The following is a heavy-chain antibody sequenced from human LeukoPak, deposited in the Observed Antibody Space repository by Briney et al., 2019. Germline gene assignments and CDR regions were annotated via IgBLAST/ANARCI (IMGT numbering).Heavy chain of an antibody. J-gene: IGHJ4*02. D-gene: IGHD6-25*01. CDR1: GGSFSGYY. CDR3: AGSGRGGLKSGVDY. Sequence: PSETLSLTCAVYGGSFSGYYWSWIRQPPGKGLEWIGTISYNGRTWYNPSPKSRVTMSVDTSKNQFSLKLSSVTAADTAMYYCAGSGRGGLKSGVDYWGQGTLVTVSS. V-gene: IGHV4-34*01. CDR2: ISYNGRT.